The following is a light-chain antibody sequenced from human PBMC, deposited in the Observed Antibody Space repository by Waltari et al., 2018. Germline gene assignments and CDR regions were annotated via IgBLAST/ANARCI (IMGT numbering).Light chain of an antibody. CDR3: QQSYSAPH. Sequence: DIQMAQSPSSLSASVGDRITITCRASQSISSHLNWYQHKSGKAPKLLIYAASSLQSGVPSRFSGSGSGTDSTLTISSLQPEDFATYYCQQSYSAPHFGPGTKVDIK. J-gene: IGKJ3*01. V-gene: IGKV1-39*01. CDR1: QSISSH. CDR2: AAS.